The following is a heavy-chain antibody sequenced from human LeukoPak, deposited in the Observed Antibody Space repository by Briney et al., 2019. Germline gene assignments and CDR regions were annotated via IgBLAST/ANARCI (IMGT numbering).Heavy chain of an antibody. Sequence: GGSLRLSCAASGFTFSSYSMNWVRQAPGKGLEWVSYISVSGDTIYYADSVKGGFTISRDNAKKSLYLQMKSLRAEDTAVYYCARGTLYYGSESYDYWGQGTLVAVSS. V-gene: IGHV3-48*04. CDR1: GFTFSSYS. CDR3: ARGTLYYGSESYDY. CDR2: ISVSGDTI. J-gene: IGHJ4*02. D-gene: IGHD3-10*01.